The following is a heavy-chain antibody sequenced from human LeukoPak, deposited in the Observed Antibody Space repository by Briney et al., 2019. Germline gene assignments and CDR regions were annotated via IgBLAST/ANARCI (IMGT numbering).Heavy chain of an antibody. J-gene: IGHJ4*02. CDR3: ARDLVGATWPDY. CDR1: GYTFTGYY. Sequence: ASVKVSCKASGYTFTGYYMHWVRQAPGQGLEWMGWINPNSGGTNYAQKFQGRVTMTRDTSISTAYMELSRLRSDDTAVYYCARDLVGATWPDYWGQGTLVTVSS. CDR2: INPNSGGT. V-gene: IGHV1-2*02. D-gene: IGHD1-26*01.